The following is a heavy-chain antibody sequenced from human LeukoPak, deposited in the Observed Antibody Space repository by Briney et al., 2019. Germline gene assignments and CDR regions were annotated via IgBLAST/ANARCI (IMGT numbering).Heavy chain of an antibody. D-gene: IGHD3-10*01. Sequence: ASVKVSCKASGYTFISYDINWVRQATGQGLAWMGWMKPDSGNTGYAQKFQGRVTMTRNTSTNTAYMELSSLTSEDTAVYYCTRVPRELSGKWGQGTLVTVSS. CDR3: TRVPRELSGK. J-gene: IGHJ4*02. CDR2: MKPDSGNT. V-gene: IGHV1-8*01. CDR1: GYTFISYD.